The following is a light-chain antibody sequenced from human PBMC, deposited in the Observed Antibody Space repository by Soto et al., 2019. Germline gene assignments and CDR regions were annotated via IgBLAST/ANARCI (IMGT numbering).Light chain of an antibody. CDR3: SSYTSSSTLVV. J-gene: IGLJ2*01. Sequence: QSALTQPASVSGSPGQTITISCTGTSSDVGGYNYVSWYQQHPGKAPKLMIFDVSNRPSGVSNRFSGSKSGNPPSLTISGLQAEEEADYYCSSYTSSSTLVVFGGGTKLTVL. V-gene: IGLV2-14*01. CDR1: SSDVGGYNY. CDR2: DVS.